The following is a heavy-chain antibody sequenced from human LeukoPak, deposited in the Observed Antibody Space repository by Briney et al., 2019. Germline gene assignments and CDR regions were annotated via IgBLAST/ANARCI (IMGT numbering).Heavy chain of an antibody. J-gene: IGHJ4*02. CDR3: ARGLYCTNGVCGGGYYFDY. CDR1: GGSISSYY. D-gene: IGHD2-8*01. V-gene: IGHV4-59*01. CDR2: IYYSGST. Sequence: SETLSLTCTASGGSISSYYWSWIRQPPGKGLEWFGYIYYSGSTNYNPSLKSRVTISVATSKNQFSLKLSSATAADTAVYYCARGLYCTNGVCGGGYYFDYWGQGTLVTVSS.